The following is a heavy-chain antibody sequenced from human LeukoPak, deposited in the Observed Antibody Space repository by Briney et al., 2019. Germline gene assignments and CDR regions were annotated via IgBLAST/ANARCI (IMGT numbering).Heavy chain of an antibody. CDR3: ARGVWHGDYDGMDV. CDR2: INPNSRGT. V-gene: IGHV1-2*02. Sequence: ASVKVSCKASGYTFTGYYMHWVPQAPGHGLEWMGWINPNSRGTNYAQKFQGRVTMTRDTSISTAYMELSRLRSDDTAVYYCARGVWHGDYDGMDVWGQGTTVTVSS. CDR1: GYTFTGYY. D-gene: IGHD4-17*01. J-gene: IGHJ6*02.